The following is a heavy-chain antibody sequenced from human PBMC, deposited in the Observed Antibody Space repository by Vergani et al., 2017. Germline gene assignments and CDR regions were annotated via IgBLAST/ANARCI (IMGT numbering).Heavy chain of an antibody. J-gene: IGHJ5*02. V-gene: IGHV1-45*02. Sequence: QMQLVQSGAEVKKTGSSVKVSCKASGYTFTYRYLHWVRQAPGQALEWMGWITPFNGNTNYEQKFQDRVTITRDRSMSTAYMELSSLRSEDTAMYYCALAESSTSCINSVCITPETGSWFDPWGQGTLVTVSS. CDR2: ITPFNGNT. CDR3: ALAESSTSCINSVCITPETGSWFDP. CDR1: GYTFTYRY. D-gene: IGHD2-2*01.